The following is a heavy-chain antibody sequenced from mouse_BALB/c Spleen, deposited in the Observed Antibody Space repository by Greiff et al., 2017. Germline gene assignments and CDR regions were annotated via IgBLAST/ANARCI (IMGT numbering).Heavy chain of an antibody. CDR2: IRYSGST. D-gene: IGHD1-1*02. J-gene: IGHJ4*01. Sequence: EVQLQKSGPGLVKPSQSLSLSCTVTGYSITSDYAWYWIRQFPGNKLECMGYIRYSGSTSYNPSLKRRISITRDTSTNQFFLQLNSVTTEDTATYYGTRYPHGHLYHYAIDYWGQGTSVTVSS. CDR3: TRYPHGHLYHYAIDY. CDR1: GYSITSDYA. V-gene: IGHV3-2*02.